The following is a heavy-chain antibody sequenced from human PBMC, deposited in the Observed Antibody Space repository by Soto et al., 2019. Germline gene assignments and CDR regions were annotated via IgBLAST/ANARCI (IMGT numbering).Heavy chain of an antibody. CDR2: IIPFSGTV. V-gene: IGHV1-69*01. J-gene: IGHJ6*02. CDR1: GGSFMSQA. Sequence: QVQLVQSGAEVKKPGSSVKVSCKASGGSFMSQAISWVRQAPGQGPEWMGGIIPFSGTVTYTQRFQGRLTPTPDEPTKTALMELESPRSEDTAVYFLAKGSYDNYAGFFRMGRWGQGTTVTVS. D-gene: IGHD3-10*01. CDR3: AKGSYDNYAGFFRMGR.